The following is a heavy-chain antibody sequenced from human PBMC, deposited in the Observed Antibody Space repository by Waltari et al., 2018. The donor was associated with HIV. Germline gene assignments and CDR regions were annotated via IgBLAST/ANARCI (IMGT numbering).Heavy chain of an antibody. V-gene: IGHV3-74*01. Sequence: EVQLVESGGGLVQPGGSLRLSCAAPGFPFSTYWMHWVRQAPGKGLVWVSRINSDGSITSHADSVKGRFTISRDNARNTLYLQMNSRGAEDTAMYYCAKGGTSGYTFGFGRWGQGTLVTVSS. J-gene: IGHJ1*01. D-gene: IGHD5-18*01. CDR2: INSDGSIT. CDR1: GFPFSTYW. CDR3: AKGGTSGYTFGFGR.